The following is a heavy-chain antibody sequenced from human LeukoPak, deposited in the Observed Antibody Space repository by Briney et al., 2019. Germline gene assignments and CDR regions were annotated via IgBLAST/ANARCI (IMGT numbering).Heavy chain of an antibody. CDR2: IRYDGSNK. Sequence: GGPLRLSCAASGFTFSSYGMHWVRQAPGKGLEWVAFIRYDGSNKYYADSVKGRFTISRDNSKNTLYLQMNSLRAEDTAVYYCAKGTEAAAGNDWFDPWGQGTLVTVSS. V-gene: IGHV3-30*02. D-gene: IGHD6-13*01. CDR3: AKGTEAAAGNDWFDP. CDR1: GFTFSSYG. J-gene: IGHJ5*02.